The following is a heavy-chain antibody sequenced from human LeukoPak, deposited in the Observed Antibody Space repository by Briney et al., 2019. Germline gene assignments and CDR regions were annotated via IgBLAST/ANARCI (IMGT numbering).Heavy chain of an antibody. Sequence: GGSLRLSCAASGFTFSSYAMHWVRQAPGKGLEWVAVISYDGSNKYYADSVKGRFTISRDNPKNTLYLQMNSLRAEDTAVYYCARAMGATNWFDPWGQGTLVTVSS. CDR2: ISYDGSNK. V-gene: IGHV3-30*04. D-gene: IGHD1-26*01. J-gene: IGHJ5*02. CDR3: ARAMGATNWFDP. CDR1: GFTFSSYA.